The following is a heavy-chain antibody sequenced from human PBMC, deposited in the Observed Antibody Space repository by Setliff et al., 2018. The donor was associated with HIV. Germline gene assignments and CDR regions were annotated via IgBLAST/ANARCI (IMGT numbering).Heavy chain of an antibody. CDR1: AFTFSNYN. Sequence: GGSLRLSCAASAFTFSNYNIHWVRQAPGKGLEWVAFISYDGNKKYYADSVKGRFTISRDNAENSLYLQMNSLRAEDTAVYYCARAVHSGWYYFDYWGQGTLVTVSS. CDR3: ARAVHSGWYYFDY. CDR2: ISYDGNKK. D-gene: IGHD6-19*01. J-gene: IGHJ4*02. V-gene: IGHV3-30*04.